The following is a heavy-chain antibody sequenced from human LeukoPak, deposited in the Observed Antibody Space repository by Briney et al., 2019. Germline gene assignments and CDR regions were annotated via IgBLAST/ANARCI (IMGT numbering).Heavy chain of an antibody. J-gene: IGHJ5*02. CDR2: MYYSGST. CDR1: GGSISSGDYY. Sequence: SETLSLTCTVYGGSISSGDYYWSWIRQPPGKGLEWIAYMYYSGSTYYNPSLKSRVTMSADTSKNQLSLKLSSVTAADTAVYYCARPYYYDSRIDPWGQGILVTVSS. D-gene: IGHD3-22*01. V-gene: IGHV4-30-4*01. CDR3: ARPYYYDSRIDP.